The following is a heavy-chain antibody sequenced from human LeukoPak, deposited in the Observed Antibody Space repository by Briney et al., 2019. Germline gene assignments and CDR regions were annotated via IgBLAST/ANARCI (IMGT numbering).Heavy chain of an antibody. CDR3: ARDIVVVPAPYYYYGMDV. CDR1: GYTFTSYY. V-gene: IGHV1-46*01. J-gene: IGHJ6*02. Sequence: ASVKVSCKASGYTFTSYYMHWVRQAPGQGLEWMGIINPSGGSTNYAQKLQGRVTMTTDTSTSTAYMELRSLRSDDTAVYYCARDIVVVPAPYYYYGMDVWGQGTTVTVSS. D-gene: IGHD2-2*01. CDR2: INPSGGST.